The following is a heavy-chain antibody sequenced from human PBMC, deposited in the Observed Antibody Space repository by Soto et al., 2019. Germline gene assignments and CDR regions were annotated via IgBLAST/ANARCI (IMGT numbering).Heavy chain of an antibody. V-gene: IGHV1-8*01. J-gene: IGHJ5*02. D-gene: IGHD2-15*01. CDR2: MNPNSGNT. CDR1: GYTFTSYD. CDR3: ARGHGVVAAGGWFDP. Sequence: QVQLVQSGAEVKKPGASVKVSCKASGYTFTSYDINWVRQATGQGLEWMGWMNPNSGNTGYAQKCQGRVTRTRNHSTSTAYMELSSLRSEDTAVYYCARGHGVVAAGGWFDPWGQGTLVTVSS.